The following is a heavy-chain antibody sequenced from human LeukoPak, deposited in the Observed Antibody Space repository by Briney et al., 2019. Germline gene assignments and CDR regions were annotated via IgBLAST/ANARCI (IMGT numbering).Heavy chain of an antibody. J-gene: IGHJ4*02. D-gene: IGHD6-13*01. CDR2: IYTSGST. Sequence: SETLSLTCTVSGGSISSGSYYWSWIRQPAGKGLEWIGRIYTSGSTNYNPSLKSRVTISVDTSKNQFSLKLSSVTAADTAVYYCARAGYSSSWYYFYWGQGTLVTVSS. CDR1: GGSISSGSYY. CDR3: ARAGYSSSWYYFY. V-gene: IGHV4-61*02.